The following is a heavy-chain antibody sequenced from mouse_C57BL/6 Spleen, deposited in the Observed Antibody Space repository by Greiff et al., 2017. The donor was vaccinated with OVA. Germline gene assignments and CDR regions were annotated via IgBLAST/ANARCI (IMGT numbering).Heavy chain of an antibody. J-gene: IGHJ3*01. V-gene: IGHV1-81*01. Sequence: VQLQESGAELARPGASVKLSCKASGYTFTSYGISWVKQRTGQGLEWIGEIYPRSGNTYYNEKFKGKATLTADKSSSTAYMELRSLTSEDSAVYFCANDYDGGAWFAYWGQGTLVTVSA. CDR3: ANDYDGGAWFAY. D-gene: IGHD2-4*01. CDR1: GYTFTSYG. CDR2: IYPRSGNT.